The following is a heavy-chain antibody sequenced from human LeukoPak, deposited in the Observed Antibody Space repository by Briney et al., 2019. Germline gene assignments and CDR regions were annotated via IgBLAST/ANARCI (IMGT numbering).Heavy chain of an antibody. D-gene: IGHD5-12*01. V-gene: IGHV3-23*01. CDR3: AKDRGYSGYDSWFDP. CDR1: GFTFSSYA. J-gene: IGHJ5*02. CDR2: ISGSGGST. Sequence: GGSLRLSCAASGFTFSSYAMSWVRQAPGKGLEWVSAISGSGGSTYYADSVKGRFTIPRDNSKNTLYLQMNSLRAEDTAVYYCAKDRGYSGYDSWFDPWGQGTLVTVSS.